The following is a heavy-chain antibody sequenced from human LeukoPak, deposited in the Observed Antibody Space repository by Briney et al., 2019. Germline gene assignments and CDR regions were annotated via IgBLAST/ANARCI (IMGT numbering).Heavy chain of an antibody. V-gene: IGHV3-23*01. D-gene: IGHD1-1*01. Sequence: GGSLRLSCAASGFTFSGYAMSWVRQAPGKGLEWVSAISGSGGSTYYADSVKGRFTISRDNSKNTLYLQMNSLRAEDTAVYYCACGDGTTWGPFDYWGQGTLVTVSS. CDR2: ISGSGGST. CDR1: GFTFSGYA. CDR3: ACGDGTTWGPFDY. J-gene: IGHJ4*02.